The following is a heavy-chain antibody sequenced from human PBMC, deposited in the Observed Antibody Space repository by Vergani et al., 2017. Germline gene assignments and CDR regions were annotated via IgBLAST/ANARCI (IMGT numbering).Heavy chain of an antibody. CDR2: TWYDGNNK. CDR1: GFTFNQYG. CDR3: ARDLRLLYNRFDP. V-gene: IGHV3-33*01. D-gene: IGHD1-14*01. Sequence: QVQLVESGGGVVQPGRSLRLSCAASGFTFNQYGMHWVRQAPGKGLEWVAVTWYDGNNKKYADSVKGRFTIARDNSKSTMYLQMNSLRDEDTGVYYCARDLRLLYNRFDPWGQGILVTVSS. J-gene: IGHJ5*02.